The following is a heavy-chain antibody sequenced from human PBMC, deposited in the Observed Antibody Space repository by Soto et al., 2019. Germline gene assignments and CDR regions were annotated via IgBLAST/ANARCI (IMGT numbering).Heavy chain of an antibody. J-gene: IGHJ4*02. CDR2: IDPTDSSS. D-gene: IGHD6-6*01. V-gene: IGHV5-10-1*01. Sequence: GESLKISCKGSGYTFSGYWISWVRQTPGKGLEWMGRIDPTDSSSNYNPSFEGHVTVSADASVSTAFLQWNSLEASDTAMYYCARHGAYSSSEHFDYWGQGTLVTVSS. CDR1: GYTFSGYW. CDR3: ARHGAYSSSEHFDY.